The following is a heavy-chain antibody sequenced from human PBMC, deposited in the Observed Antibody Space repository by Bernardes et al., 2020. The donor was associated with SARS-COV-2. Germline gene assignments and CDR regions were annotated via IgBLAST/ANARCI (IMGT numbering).Heavy chain of an antibody. CDR2: IYSGGST. D-gene: IGHD4-17*01. CDR3: ARDYGAWYFDY. V-gene: IGHV3-53*01. J-gene: IGHJ4*02. Sequence: GSLRLSCAASGFTVSSNYMSWVRQSPGKGLEWVSVIYSGGSTYYADSVRGRFTISRDDSKNTLSLQMNSLRADDTAIYYCARDYGAWYFDYWGQGTLVSVSS. CDR1: GFTVSSNY.